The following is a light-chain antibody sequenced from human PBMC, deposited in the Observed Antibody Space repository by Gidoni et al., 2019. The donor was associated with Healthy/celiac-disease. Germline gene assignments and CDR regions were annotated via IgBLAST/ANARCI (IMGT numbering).Light chain of an antibody. CDR1: KSVSSSY. CDR2: GAS. V-gene: IGKV3-20*01. Sequence: EIVLTQSPGTLSLSPGERATRSCRARKSVSSSYLAWYQQKPGQAPRLLIYGASSRATGIPDRFSGSGSGTDFTLTISRLETEDFAVYYCQQYGSSPYTFGQGTKLEIK. CDR3: QQYGSSPYT. J-gene: IGKJ2*01.